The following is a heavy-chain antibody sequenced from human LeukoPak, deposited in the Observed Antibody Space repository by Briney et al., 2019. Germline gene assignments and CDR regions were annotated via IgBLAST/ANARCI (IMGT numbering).Heavy chain of an antibody. D-gene: IGHD2-2*01. Sequence: GRSLRLSCAASGFTFSSYSMNWVRQAPGKGLEWVSSISSSSSYIYYADSVKGRFTISRDNAKNSLYLQMNSLRAEDTAVYYCARDNCSSTSCYGGNWFDPWGQGTLVTVSS. CDR2: ISSSSSYI. CDR3: ARDNCSSTSCYGGNWFDP. CDR1: GFTFSSYS. V-gene: IGHV3-21*01. J-gene: IGHJ5*02.